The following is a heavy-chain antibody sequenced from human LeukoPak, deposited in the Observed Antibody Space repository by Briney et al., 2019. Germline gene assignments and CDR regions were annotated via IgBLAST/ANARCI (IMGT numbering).Heavy chain of an antibody. V-gene: IGHV4-34*01. CDR1: GGSFSGYY. J-gene: IGHJ3*02. CDR2: INHSGST. Sequence: SETLSLTCAVYGGSFSGYYWSWIRQPPGKGLEWIGEINHSGSTNYNPSLKCRVTISVDTSENQFSLKLSSVTAADTAVYYCARLLRGGRDTPMVTMIVVRAKSGAFDIWGQGTMVTVSS. CDR3: ARLLRGGRDTPMVTMIVVRAKSGAFDI. D-gene: IGHD3-22*01.